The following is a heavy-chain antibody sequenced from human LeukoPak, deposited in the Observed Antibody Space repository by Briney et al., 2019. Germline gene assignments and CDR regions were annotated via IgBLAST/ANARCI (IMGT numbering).Heavy chain of an antibody. CDR3: ARHWGDGYVRAFDI. D-gene: IGHD5-24*01. J-gene: IGHJ3*02. CDR2: IYYSGST. CDR1: GGSISSYY. V-gene: IGHV4-59*08. Sequence: SETLSLTCTVSGGSISSYYWSWIRQPPGKGLEWIGYIYYSGSTNYNPSLKSRVTISVDTSKNQFSLKLSSVTAADTAVYYCARHWGDGYVRAFDIWGQGTMVTVSP.